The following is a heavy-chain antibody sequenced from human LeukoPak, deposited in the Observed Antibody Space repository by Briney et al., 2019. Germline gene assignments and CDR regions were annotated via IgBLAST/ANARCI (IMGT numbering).Heavy chain of an antibody. CDR3: ARVSQDYYDRSGYYYFDF. Sequence: PSETLSLTCTVSGGSMNPYFWSWIRQPPGEGLEWIGYIYYSGGTSYKASLKSRVTISVDTSKSQFSLRLSSVTAADTAVYYCARVSQDYYDRSGYYYFDFWGLGTLVTVSS. J-gene: IGHJ4*02. V-gene: IGHV4-59*01. CDR2: IYYSGGT. D-gene: IGHD3-22*01. CDR1: GGSMNPYF.